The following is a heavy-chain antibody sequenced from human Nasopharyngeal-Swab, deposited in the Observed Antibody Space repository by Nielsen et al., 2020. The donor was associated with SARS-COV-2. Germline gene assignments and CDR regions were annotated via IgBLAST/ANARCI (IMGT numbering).Heavy chain of an antibody. V-gene: IGHV3-64*02. J-gene: IGHJ4*02. D-gene: IGHD2-15*01. Sequence: WMRQSPGKGLEYVSAISSNGGSTYYADSVKGRFTISRDNSKNTLYLQMGSLRAEDMAVYYCARDSGGSYFDYWGQGTLVTVSS. CDR3: ARDSGGSYFDY. CDR2: ISSNGGST.